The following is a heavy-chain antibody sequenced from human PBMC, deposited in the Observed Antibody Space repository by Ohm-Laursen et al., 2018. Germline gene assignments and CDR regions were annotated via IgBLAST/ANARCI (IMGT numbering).Heavy chain of an antibody. CDR2: ISHSGST. CDR1: GASFSGYY. V-gene: IGHV4-34*01. J-gene: IGHJ4*02. Sequence: GTLSLTCTVYGASFSGYYWNWIRQPPGEGLEWIGEISHSGSTRYNPSLKSRVTISLGTPKNQFSLKLTSVTAADTAVYYCARILWPDTDYWGQGTLVTVSS. CDR3: ARILWPDTDY. D-gene: IGHD2-21*01.